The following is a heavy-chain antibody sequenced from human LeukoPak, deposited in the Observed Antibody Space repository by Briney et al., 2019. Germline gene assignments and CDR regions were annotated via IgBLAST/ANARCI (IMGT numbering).Heavy chain of an antibody. CDR3: ARDSTLVGSSGYYVIDY. D-gene: IGHD3-22*01. Sequence: PGGSLRLSCAASGFTFSSYSMNWVRQAPGKGLEWVSSISSSSSYIYYADSVKGRFTISRDNAKNSLYLQMNSLRAEDTAVYYCARDSTLVGSSGYYVIDYWGQGTLVTVSS. J-gene: IGHJ4*02. V-gene: IGHV3-21*01. CDR2: ISSSSSYI. CDR1: GFTFSSYS.